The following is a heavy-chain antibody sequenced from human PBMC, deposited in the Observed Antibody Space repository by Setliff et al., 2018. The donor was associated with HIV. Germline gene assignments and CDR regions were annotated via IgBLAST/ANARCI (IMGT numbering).Heavy chain of an antibody. CDR3: ARDGYSSSWYVISGSFDY. V-gene: IGHV4-39*07. D-gene: IGHD6-13*01. J-gene: IGHJ4*02. CDR2: IYYSYSSGST. Sequence: PSETLSLTCTVSAGSISSSNYYWGWIRQPPGKGLEWIGSIYYSYSSGSTYYNPSLKSRVTISVDTSENQFSLKLSSVTAADTAVYYCARDGYSSSWYVISGSFDYWGQGILVTVS. CDR1: AGSISSSNYY.